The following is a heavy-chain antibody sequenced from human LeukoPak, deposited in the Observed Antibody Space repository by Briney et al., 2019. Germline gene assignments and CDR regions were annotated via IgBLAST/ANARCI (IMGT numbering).Heavy chain of an antibody. CDR1: GCTFSSYW. V-gene: IGHV3-74*01. J-gene: IGHJ4*02. D-gene: IGHD2-8*02. CDR2: INSDGRST. CDR3: ARDQLYCTGGTCYFDY. Sequence: GGSLRLSCVASGCTFSSYWMHWVRQAPGKGLVWVSRINSDGRSTSYADSVKGRLTISRDNAKNTVYLQMNSLRAEDTAVYYCARDQLYCTGGTCYFDYWGQGTLVTVSS.